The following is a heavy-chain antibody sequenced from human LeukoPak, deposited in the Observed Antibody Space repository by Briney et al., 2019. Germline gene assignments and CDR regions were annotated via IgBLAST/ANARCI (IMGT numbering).Heavy chain of an antibody. Sequence: PGGSLRLSCAASGFXFSNYAMSWVRQAPGKGQEWVSGISGSGGSTYYADSVKGRFTISRDISKNTLYVQMNSLRAEDTAVYYCAKNTRYYDSGSSLPDDAFDIWGQGTMVAVSS. CDR2: ISGSGGST. D-gene: IGHD3-10*01. J-gene: IGHJ3*02. V-gene: IGHV3-23*01. CDR1: GFXFSNYA. CDR3: AKNTRYYDSGSSLPDDAFDI.